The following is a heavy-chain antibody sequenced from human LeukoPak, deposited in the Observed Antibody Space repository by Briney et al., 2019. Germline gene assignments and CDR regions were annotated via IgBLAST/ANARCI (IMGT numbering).Heavy chain of an antibody. V-gene: IGHV4-61*02. D-gene: IGHD3-22*01. CDR3: ARQVSSGYYYY. CDR1: GVSISSGSYY. J-gene: IGHJ4*02. Sequence: PSETLSLTCTVSGVSISSGSYYWSWIRQPAGGGLEWIGRIYTSGSANYNPSLKSRVTISVDKTKNQFSLKLSSVTAADMAVYYCARQVSSGYYYYWGQGTLVTVSS. CDR2: IYTSGSA.